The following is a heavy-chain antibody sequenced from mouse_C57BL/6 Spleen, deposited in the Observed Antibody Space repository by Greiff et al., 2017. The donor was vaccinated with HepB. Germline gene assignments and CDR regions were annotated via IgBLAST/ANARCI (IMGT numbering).Heavy chain of an antibody. V-gene: IGHV5-12*01. Sequence: EVMLVESGGGLVQPGGSLKLSCAASGFTFSDYYMYWVRQTPEKRLEWVAYISNGGGSTYYPDTVKGRFTISRDNAKNTLYLQMSRLKSEDTAMYYCARRPYGGWYFDVWGTGTTVTVSS. CDR2: ISNGGGST. D-gene: IGHD1-1*01. J-gene: IGHJ1*03. CDR3: ARRPYGGWYFDV. CDR1: GFTFSDYY.